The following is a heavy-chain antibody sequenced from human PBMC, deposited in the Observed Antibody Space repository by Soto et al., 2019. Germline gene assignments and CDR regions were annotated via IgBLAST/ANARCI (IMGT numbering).Heavy chain of an antibody. J-gene: IGHJ4*02. D-gene: IGHD2-21*02. CDR1: GGSISSDDCL. CDR3: AREVAPAAPSDCGGDCYGTDYFDH. V-gene: IGHV4-30-4*01. CDR2: IFSSART. Sequence: SETLSLTCTLSGGSISSDDCLWSWIRQPPWKSLAWIGCIFSSARTYYNTSLKSRATISVDTSQNQFSLKLSSVTAADTAVYYCAREVAPAAPSDCGGDCYGTDYFDHWGQGTLVTVSS.